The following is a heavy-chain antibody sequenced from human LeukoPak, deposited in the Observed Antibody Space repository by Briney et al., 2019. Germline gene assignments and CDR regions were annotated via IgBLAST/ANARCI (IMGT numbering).Heavy chain of an antibody. CDR2: INAGNGNT. CDR3: ARDDYGDYGYWYFDL. Sequence: ASVKVSCKASGHTFTSYAMHWVRQAPGQRLEWMGWINAGNGNTKYSQKFQGRVTITRDTSASTAYMELSSLRSEDTAVYYCARDDYGDYGYWYFDLWGRGTLVTVSS. J-gene: IGHJ2*01. D-gene: IGHD4-17*01. V-gene: IGHV1-3*01. CDR1: GHTFTSYA.